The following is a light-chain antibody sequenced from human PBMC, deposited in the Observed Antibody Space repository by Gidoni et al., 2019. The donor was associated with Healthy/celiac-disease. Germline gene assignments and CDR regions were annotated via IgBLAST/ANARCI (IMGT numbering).Light chain of an antibody. CDR1: QSVLYSSNNKNY. CDR3: QQYYSTPFA. CDR2: WAS. Sequence: DIVMTPSPDSLAVSLGERATLNCKSSQSVLYSSNNKNYLAWYQQKPGQPPKLLIYWASTRESGVPDRFSGSGSGTDFTLTVSSLQAEDVAIYYCQQYYSTPFAFGGGTKVEIK. J-gene: IGKJ4*01. V-gene: IGKV4-1*01.